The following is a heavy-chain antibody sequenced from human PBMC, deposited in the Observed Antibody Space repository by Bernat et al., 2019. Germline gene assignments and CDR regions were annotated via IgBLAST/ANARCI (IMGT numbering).Heavy chain of an antibody. CDR2: IIPILGIA. V-gene: IGHV1-69*02. CDR1: GGTFSSYT. Sequence: QVQLVQSGAEVKKPGSSVKVSCKASGGTFSSYTISWVRQAPGQGLEWMGRIIPILGIANYAQKFQGRVTITADKSTSTSSMELSSLRSEDTAVYYCARAPGGYCSSTSCHNIDYWGQGTLVTVSS. J-gene: IGHJ4*02. CDR3: ARAPGGYCSSTSCHNIDY. D-gene: IGHD2-2*01.